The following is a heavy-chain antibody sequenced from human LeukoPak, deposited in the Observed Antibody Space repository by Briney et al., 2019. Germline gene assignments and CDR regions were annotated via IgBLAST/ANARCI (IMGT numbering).Heavy chain of an antibody. V-gene: IGHV4-4*09. Sequence: SETLSLTCTVSGGPISSYYWSWIRQPPGKGLEWIGYIYTSGSTNYNPSLKSRVTISVDTSKNQFSLKLSSVTAADTAVYYCARRRRQQLDYWGQGTLVTVSS. J-gene: IGHJ4*02. CDR2: IYTSGST. D-gene: IGHD6-13*01. CDR3: ARRRRQQLDY. CDR1: GGPISSYY.